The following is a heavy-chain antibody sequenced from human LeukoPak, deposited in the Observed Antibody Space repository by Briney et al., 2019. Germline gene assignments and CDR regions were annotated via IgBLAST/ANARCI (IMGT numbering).Heavy chain of an antibody. V-gene: IGHV3-30*18. Sequence: GGSLRLSCAASGFTFSSYGMHWVRQAPGKGLEWVAVISYDGSNKYYADSVKGRFTLSRDNSKNTLYLQMNSLRAEDTAIYYCAKGKQGTYDYWGQGTLVTVSS. D-gene: IGHD7-27*01. CDR1: GFTFSSYG. CDR2: ISYDGSNK. J-gene: IGHJ4*02. CDR3: AKGKQGTYDY.